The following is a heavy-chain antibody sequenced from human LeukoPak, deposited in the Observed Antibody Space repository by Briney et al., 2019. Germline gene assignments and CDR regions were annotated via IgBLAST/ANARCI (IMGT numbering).Heavy chain of an antibody. V-gene: IGHV3-48*03. CDR2: ISSSGSTI. J-gene: IGHJ4*02. CDR3: ARVDNYYYGSGNTIDY. CDR1: GFTFSSYE. D-gene: IGHD3-10*01. Sequence: GGSLRLSCAATGFTFSSYEMNWVRQAPGKGLDWVSYISSSGSTIYYADSVKGRFTISRDNAKNSLYLQMNSLRAEDTAVYYCARVDNYYYGSGNTIDYWGQGTLVTVSS.